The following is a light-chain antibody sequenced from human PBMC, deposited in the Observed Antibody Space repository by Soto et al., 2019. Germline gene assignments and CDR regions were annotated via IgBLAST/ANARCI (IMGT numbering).Light chain of an antibody. V-gene: IGLV2-14*01. CDR2: EVS. CDR1: SSDVGGYNY. J-gene: IGLJ3*02. CDR3: TSYTTSSTWV. Sequence: QSVLTQPASVSGSPGQSITISCTGSSSDVGGYNYVSWYQQHSGKAPKLMIFEVSNRPSGVSNRFSGSKSGNTASLTISGLQAEDEGDYYCTSYTTSSTWVFGGGTKVTVL.